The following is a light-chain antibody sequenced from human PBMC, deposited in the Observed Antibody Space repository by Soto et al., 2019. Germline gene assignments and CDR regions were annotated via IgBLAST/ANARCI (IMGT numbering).Light chain of an antibody. CDR3: SSYTRSSTVI. Sequence: QSALTQPASVSGSPGQSITISCTGTSSDIGGYNYISWYQQLPGKAPKFIIYDVRNRPSGVSNRFSGSRSGNTASLTISGLQAEDEADYYCSSYTRSSTVIFGGGTQLTVL. J-gene: IGLJ2*01. CDR1: SSDIGGYNY. V-gene: IGLV2-14*01. CDR2: DVR.